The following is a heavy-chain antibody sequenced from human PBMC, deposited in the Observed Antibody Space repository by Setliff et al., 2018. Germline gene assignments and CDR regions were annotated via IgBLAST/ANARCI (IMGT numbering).Heavy chain of an antibody. D-gene: IGHD3-10*01. CDR1: GGSISSGGYY. Sequence: PSETLSLTCTVSGGSISSGGYYWSWIRQHPGKGLEWIGYIYYSGSTYYNPSLKSRVTISVDTSKNQFSLKLSSVTAADTAVYYCARQPSSGAYYNPRPYYFDYWGQGTLVTVSS. V-gene: IGHV4-31*03. J-gene: IGHJ4*02. CDR2: IYYSGST. CDR3: ARQPSSGAYYNPRPYYFDY.